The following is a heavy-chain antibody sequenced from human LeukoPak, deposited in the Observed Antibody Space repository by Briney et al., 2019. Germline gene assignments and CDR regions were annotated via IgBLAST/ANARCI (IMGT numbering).Heavy chain of an antibody. CDR2: IGGSDMTI. Sequence: GGSLRLSCAASGFTFRSYSMTWVRQAPGKGLEWVSYIGGSDMTIYYTDLMKGRFTISRDNAKNALYLQMNSLRAEDMAVYYCARDIGGGSYYMDVWGKGTTVIVSS. J-gene: IGHJ6*03. CDR1: GFTFRSYS. D-gene: IGHD2-15*01. V-gene: IGHV3-48*01. CDR3: ARDIGGGSYYMDV.